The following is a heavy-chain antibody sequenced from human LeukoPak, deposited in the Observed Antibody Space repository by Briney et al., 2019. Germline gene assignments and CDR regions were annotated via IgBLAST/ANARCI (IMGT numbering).Heavy chain of an antibody. CDR2: IIPIFGTA. CDR1: GYTFTTYS. V-gene: IGHV1-69*13. Sequence: SVKVSCKASGYTFTTYSMHWVRQAPGQGLEWMGGIIPIFGTANYAQKFQGRVTITADESTSTAYMELSSLRSEDTAVYYCARGASGDYDNWFDPWGQGTLVTVSS. CDR3: ARGASGDYDNWFDP. J-gene: IGHJ5*02. D-gene: IGHD4-17*01.